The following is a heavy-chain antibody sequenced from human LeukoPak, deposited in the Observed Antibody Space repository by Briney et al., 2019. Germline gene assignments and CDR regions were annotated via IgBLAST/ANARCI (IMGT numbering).Heavy chain of an antibody. J-gene: IGHJ4*02. V-gene: IGHV1-8*03. CDR2: MNPNSGNT. Sequence: ASVKVSCKASGYTFTSYDINWVRQATGQGLEWMGWMNPNSGNTGYAQKFQGRVTITRNTSISTAYLELSSLRSEDTAVYYCSRGPRYQQDYWGQGTLVTVSS. CDR3: SRGPRYQQDY. CDR1: GYTFTSYD. D-gene: IGHD6-13*01.